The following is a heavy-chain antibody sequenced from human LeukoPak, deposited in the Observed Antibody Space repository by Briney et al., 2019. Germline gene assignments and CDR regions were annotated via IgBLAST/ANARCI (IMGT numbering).Heavy chain of an antibody. V-gene: IGHV3-48*02. D-gene: IGHD1-26*01. CDR2: ISSSSSTI. Sequence: PGGSLRLSCAASGFTFSSYAMNWVRQAPGKGLEWVSYISSSSSTIYYADSVKGRFTISRDNAKNSLYLQMNSLRDEDTAAYYCARDLVGASTGYFQHWGQGTLVTVSS. CDR3: ARDLVGASTGYFQH. CDR1: GFTFSSYA. J-gene: IGHJ1*01.